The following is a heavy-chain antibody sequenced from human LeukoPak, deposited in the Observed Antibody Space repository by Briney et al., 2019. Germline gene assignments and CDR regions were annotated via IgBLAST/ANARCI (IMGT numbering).Heavy chain of an antibody. V-gene: IGHV3-53*01. Sequence: TGGSLRLSCAASGFTVSSNYMSWVRQAPGKGLEWVSVIYSGGSTYYADSVKGRFTISRDNSKNTLYLQMNSLRAEDTAVYYCARGWDYSNYEVLSYWGQGTLVTVSS. J-gene: IGHJ4*02. CDR3: ARGWDYSNYEVLSY. CDR1: GFTVSSNY. D-gene: IGHD4-11*01. CDR2: IYSGGST.